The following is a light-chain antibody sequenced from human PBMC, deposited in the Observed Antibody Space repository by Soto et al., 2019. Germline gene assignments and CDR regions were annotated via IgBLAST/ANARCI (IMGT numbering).Light chain of an antibody. J-gene: IGLJ1*01. CDR1: SSDVGAFNY. Sequence: QSVLTQPASVSGSPGQAITISCSGTSSDVGAFNYVSWYQQHPGKAPKLMIYDVSNRPSGVSNRFSGSKSGNTASLTISGLQAEDEADYYCSSYRTGGPFVFGTGTKVT. V-gene: IGLV2-14*03. CDR2: DVS. CDR3: SSYRTGGPFV.